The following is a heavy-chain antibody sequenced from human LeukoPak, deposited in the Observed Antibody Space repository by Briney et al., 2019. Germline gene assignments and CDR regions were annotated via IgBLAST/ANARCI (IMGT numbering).Heavy chain of an antibody. CDR2: IYYSGST. Sequence: SETLSLTCTVSGVSINSNSYYWGWIRQPPGKGLEWIGSIYYSGSTYYNPSLKSRVTISVDTSKNQFSLKLSSVTAADTAVYYCARATMGEGWFDPWGQGTLVTVSS. D-gene: IGHD3-16*01. J-gene: IGHJ5*02. CDR3: ARATMGEGWFDP. V-gene: IGHV4-39*07. CDR1: GVSINSNSYY.